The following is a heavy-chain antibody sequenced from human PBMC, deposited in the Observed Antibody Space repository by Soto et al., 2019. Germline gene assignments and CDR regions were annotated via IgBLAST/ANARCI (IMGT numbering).Heavy chain of an antibody. CDR1: GGTFSSYA. CDR2: IIPIFGTA. Sequence: QVQLVQSGAEVKKPGSSVKVSCKASGGTFSSYAISWVRQAPGQGLEWMGGIIPIFGTANYAQKFQGRVTITADESKSTAYMELSSLRSEDTAVYYCARHSCCSTPNYYYGMDVWGQGTTVTVSS. D-gene: IGHD2-15*01. J-gene: IGHJ6*02. V-gene: IGHV1-69*12. CDR3: ARHSCCSTPNYYYGMDV.